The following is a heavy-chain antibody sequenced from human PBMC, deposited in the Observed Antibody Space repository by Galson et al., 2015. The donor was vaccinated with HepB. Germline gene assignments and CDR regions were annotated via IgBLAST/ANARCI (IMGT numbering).Heavy chain of an antibody. Sequence: SLRLSCAASGISVSSNYMSWVRQAPGRGLEWVSVIYNGGNTYYADSVKGRFSISRDNSKNTLYLQMNSLRAEDTAVYYCASRHGEQWLVNDYWGQGTLVTVSS. CDR2: IYNGGNT. V-gene: IGHV3-66*01. D-gene: IGHD6-19*01. CDR1: GISVSSNY. CDR3: ASRHGEQWLVNDY. J-gene: IGHJ4*02.